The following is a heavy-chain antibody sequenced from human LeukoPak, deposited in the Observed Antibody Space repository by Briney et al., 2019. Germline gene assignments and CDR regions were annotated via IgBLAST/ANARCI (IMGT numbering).Heavy chain of an antibody. CDR1: GGSISSYY. J-gene: IGHJ6*02. D-gene: IGHD3-3*01. V-gene: IGHV4-59*08. Sequence: SETLSLTCTVSGGSISSYYWSWIRQPPGKGLEWIGYIYYSGSTNYNPSLKSRVTISVDTSKNQFSLKLSSVTAADTAVYYCARLEDDYYYGMDVWGQGTTVTVSS. CDR3: ARLEDDYYYGMDV. CDR2: IYYSGST.